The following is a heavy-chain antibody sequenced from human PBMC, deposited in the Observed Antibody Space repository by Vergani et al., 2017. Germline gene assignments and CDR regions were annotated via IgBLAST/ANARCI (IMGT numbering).Heavy chain of an antibody. CDR3: ARRVRGWTITLELGLDP. CDR1: GGSFSGYY. J-gene: IGHJ5*02. CDR2: INHSGST. Sequence: QVQLQQWGAGLLKPSETLSLTCAVYGGSFSGYYWSWIRQPPGKGLEWIGEINHSGSTNYNPSLKSRVTISVDTSKNQSSLKLSSVTAADTAVYYCARRVRGWTITLELGLDPGGQGTLVTVSS. D-gene: IGHD6-19*01. V-gene: IGHV4-34*01.